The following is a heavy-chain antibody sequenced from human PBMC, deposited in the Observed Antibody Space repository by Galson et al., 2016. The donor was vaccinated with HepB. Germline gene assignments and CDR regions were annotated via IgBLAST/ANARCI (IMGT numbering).Heavy chain of an antibody. CDR3: ARDKVDTGSLVGFDI. CDR1: GFTVTGNY. D-gene: IGHD1-26*01. V-gene: IGHV3-53*01. Sequence: SLRLSCAASGFTVTGNYMSWVRQAPGKGLEWLSVIYSEGYTYYADSVKGRFTISRDRSKNTLYLQMTSLRADDTAVYYCARDKVDTGSLVGFDIWGRGTLVTVSS. CDR2: IYSEGYT. J-gene: IGHJ3*02.